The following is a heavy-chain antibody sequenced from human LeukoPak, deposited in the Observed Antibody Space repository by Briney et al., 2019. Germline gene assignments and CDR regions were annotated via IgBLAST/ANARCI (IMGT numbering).Heavy chain of an antibody. D-gene: IGHD6-19*01. CDR2: INCNGSST. Sequence: GGSLRLSCAASGFTFDGYGMSWVRQAPGKGLEWVSGINCNGSSTGYADSVKGRFTISRDNAKNTLYLQLNILRAEDTAVYYCARARSGRYLAFDIWGRGTM. CDR1: GFTFDGYG. CDR3: ARARSGRYLAFDI. V-gene: IGHV3-20*04. J-gene: IGHJ3*02.